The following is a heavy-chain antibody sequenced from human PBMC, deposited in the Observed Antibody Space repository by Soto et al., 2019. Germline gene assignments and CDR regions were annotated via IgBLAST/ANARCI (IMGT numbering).Heavy chain of an antibody. CDR2: IGTNSDT. J-gene: IGHJ4*02. D-gene: IGHD2-2*01. Sequence: PGGSLRLSCAASGFTFRSYAMNWVRQAPGKGVEWVSAIGTNSDTYYADSVKGRFTISRDNFKTTLYLQMNSLRAEDTPLYYCAKKYPGTRPFDYWGQGTLVTVSS. CDR3: AKKYPGTRPFDY. CDR1: GFTFRSYA. V-gene: IGHV3-23*01.